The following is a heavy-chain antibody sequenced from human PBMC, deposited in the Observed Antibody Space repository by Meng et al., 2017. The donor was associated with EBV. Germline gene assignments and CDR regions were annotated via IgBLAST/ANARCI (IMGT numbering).Heavy chain of an antibody. J-gene: IGHJ5*02. D-gene: IGHD6-13*01. V-gene: IGHV2-5*02. CDR1: GFSLSTSGVG. CDR2: IYWDDDK. CDR3: AHRRDEYSSSWYGWFDP. Sequence: QITLKESRPTLVKPTQTLALTCTFSGFSLSTSGVGVGWIRQPPGKALEWLALIYWDDDKGYSPSLKSRLTITKDTSKNQVVLTMTNMDPVDTATYYCAHRRDEYSSSWYGWFDPWGQGTLVTVSS.